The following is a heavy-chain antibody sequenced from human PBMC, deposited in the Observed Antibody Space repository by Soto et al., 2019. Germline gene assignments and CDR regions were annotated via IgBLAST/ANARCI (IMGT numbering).Heavy chain of an antibody. Sequence: EVQLVESGGGLVHPGGSLKLSCAVSGFTFSGSVMHWVRQAPGKGLEWLGRIRSRDSDYATSYAESVKGRVTISRDDSKNTAYLQVTSLKIEDTALYYCTTYGNSSKGFDYCGQGTLVTVSS. CDR3: TTYGNSSKGFDY. J-gene: IGHJ4*02. CDR2: IRSRDSDYAT. D-gene: IGHD6-6*01. V-gene: IGHV3-73*01. CDR1: GFTFSGSV.